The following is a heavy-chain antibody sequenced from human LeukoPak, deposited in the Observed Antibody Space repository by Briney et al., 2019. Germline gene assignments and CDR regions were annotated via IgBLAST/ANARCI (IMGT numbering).Heavy chain of an antibody. V-gene: IGHV3-7*01. Sequence: GGSLRLSCAASGFTFSSYWMSWVRQAPGKGLEWVANIKKDGGEKYYVDSVKGRFTISRDNVKNSLYLQMNRLRAEDTAVYYCARLGGYGSYYFDYWGQGTLVTVSS. J-gene: IGHJ4*02. CDR3: ARLGGYGSYYFDY. CDR2: IKKDGGEK. CDR1: GFTFSSYW. D-gene: IGHD5-12*01.